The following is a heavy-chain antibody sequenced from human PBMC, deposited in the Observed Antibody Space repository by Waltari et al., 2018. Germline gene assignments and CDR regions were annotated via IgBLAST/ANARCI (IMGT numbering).Heavy chain of an antibody. Sequence: QGQVQESGPGLVKPSETLSLTCTVPGGSISGYYWSWIRQSPGKGLEWIGYMHYSGSTEYNPSLKSRVTISVDTPKNQFSLELRSVTDADTAVYFCARDSYSSGWHFDSWGQGTLVSVSS. CDR3: ARDSYSSGWHFDS. V-gene: IGHV4-59*01. D-gene: IGHD6-19*01. CDR2: MHYSGST. CDR1: GGSISGYY. J-gene: IGHJ4*02.